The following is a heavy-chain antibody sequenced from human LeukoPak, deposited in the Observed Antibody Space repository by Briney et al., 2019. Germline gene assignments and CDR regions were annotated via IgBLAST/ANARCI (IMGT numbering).Heavy chain of an antibody. V-gene: IGHV4-30-4*08. CDR2: IYYSGST. J-gene: IGHJ3*02. CDR1: GGSISSGDYY. D-gene: IGHD3-3*01. CDR3: ARDWSGYYHDAFDI. Sequence: PSQTLSLTCTVSGGSISSGDYYWSWIRQPPGKGLEWIGYIYYSGSTYYNPSLKSRVTISVDTSKNQFPLKLSSVTAADTAVYYCARDWSGYYHDAFDIWGQGTMVTVSS.